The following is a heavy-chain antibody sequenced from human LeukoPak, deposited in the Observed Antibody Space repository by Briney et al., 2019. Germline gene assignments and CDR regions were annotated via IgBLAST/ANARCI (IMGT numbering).Heavy chain of an antibody. CDR2: IYDSGST. J-gene: IGHJ6*02. CDR1: GGSISSYY. V-gene: IGHV4-59*08. CDR3: ARQSVRGVTSLNHGMDV. D-gene: IGHD3-10*01. Sequence: PSETLSLTCTVSGGSISSYYWSWLRQPPGKGLEWIGYIYDSGSTNYNPSLKSRVTISVDTSKNQFSLKLSSVTAADTAVYYCARQSVRGVTSLNHGMDVWGQGTTVTVSS.